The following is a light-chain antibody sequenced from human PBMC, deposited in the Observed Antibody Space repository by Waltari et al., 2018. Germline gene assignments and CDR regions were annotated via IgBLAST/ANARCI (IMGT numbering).Light chain of an antibody. CDR2: WTS. CDR1: QSILYNSNNKNF. CDR3: QQYFNTPTFT. J-gene: IGKJ3*01. V-gene: IGKV4-1*01. Sequence: IVLTQSPDSLAVSLGERATINCKSSQSILYNSNNKNFLAWYQQRPGQPPKLLIYWTSKRASGVPDRFSGSGSGTDFTLTISSLQAEDVAVYYCQQYFNTPTFTFGPGTKVDIK.